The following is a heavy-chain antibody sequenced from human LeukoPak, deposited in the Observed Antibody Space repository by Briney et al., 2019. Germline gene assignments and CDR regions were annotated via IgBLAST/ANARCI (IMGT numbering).Heavy chain of an antibody. CDR2: ISYSGST. Sequence: PSETLSLTCTVSGDSISSFYWSWIRQPPGKGLEWIGYISYSGSTNYNPSLKSRVTISVDTSKNQFSLKLNSVTAADTAVYYCARHRSKWLQSSFDYWGQGTLVTVSS. CDR3: ARHRSKWLQSSFDY. J-gene: IGHJ4*02. V-gene: IGHV4-59*08. CDR1: GDSISSFY. D-gene: IGHD5-24*01.